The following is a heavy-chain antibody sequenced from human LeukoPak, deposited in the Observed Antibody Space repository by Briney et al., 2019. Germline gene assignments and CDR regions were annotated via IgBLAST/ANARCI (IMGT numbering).Heavy chain of an antibody. V-gene: IGHV3-23*01. D-gene: IGHD3-16*01. CDR1: GFTFSNYW. CDR3: ALPYVWGSYGVDY. Sequence: PGGSLRLSCVASGFTFSNYWMTWDRQAPGKGLEWVSAISGSGGSTYYADSVKGRFTISRDNSKNTLYLQMNSLRAEDTAVYYCALPYVWGSYGVDYWGQGTLVTVSS. J-gene: IGHJ4*02. CDR2: ISGSGGST.